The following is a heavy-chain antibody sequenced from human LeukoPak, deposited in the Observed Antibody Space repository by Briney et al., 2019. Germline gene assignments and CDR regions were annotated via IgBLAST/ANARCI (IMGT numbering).Heavy chain of an antibody. D-gene: IGHD2-8*01. V-gene: IGHV3-7*03. Sequence: GGSLRLSCVGSGFIYGNYWMHWVRQAPGKGLEWVASVMQDGREKHYVDSVKGRFTISRDNAKNSLYLQMNSLRGEDAALYYCAVLHYYAMDVWGQGTTVTVFS. CDR3: AVLHYYAMDV. J-gene: IGHJ6*02. CDR1: GFIYGNYW. CDR2: VMQDGREK.